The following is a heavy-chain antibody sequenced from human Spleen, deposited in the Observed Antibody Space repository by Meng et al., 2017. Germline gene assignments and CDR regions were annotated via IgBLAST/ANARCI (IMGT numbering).Heavy chain of an antibody. CDR2: IYYSGST. Sequence: QESVPGLVKLSGTLSLPCLVPGGFISSTRFYWGWIRQPPGKGLEWIGDIYYSGSTYYNPSLKSRVTIVGDTSKNQISLKLSSVTAADTAVYYCARGPTTVAHDFDYWGQGTLVTVSS. V-gene: IGHV4-39*07. CDR3: ARGPTTVAHDFDY. J-gene: IGHJ4*02. D-gene: IGHD4-11*01. CDR1: GGFISSTRFY.